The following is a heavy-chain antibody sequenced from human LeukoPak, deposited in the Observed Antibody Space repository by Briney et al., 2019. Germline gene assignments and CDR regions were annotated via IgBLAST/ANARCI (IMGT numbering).Heavy chain of an antibody. CDR2: INSDSSTI. J-gene: IGHJ3*02. D-gene: IGHD3-22*01. CDR3: ARRAAVTTAVAFDI. CDR1: GFTFSGYT. V-gene: IGHV3-48*01. Sequence: GGSLRLSCAASGFTFSGYTMNWVRQAPGKGLEWVSYINSDSSTIYYADSVKGRLTISRDNAKNSLYLQMNSLRAEDTAVYYCARRAAVTTAVAFDIWGQGTLVTVSS.